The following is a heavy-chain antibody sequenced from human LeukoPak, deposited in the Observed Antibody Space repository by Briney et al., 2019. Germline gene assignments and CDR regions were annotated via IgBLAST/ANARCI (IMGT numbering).Heavy chain of an antibody. Sequence: ASVKVSCKPSGYSLTGYYIHWVRHAPGQGLEWLGWINPNSGGTDYAQKFQDRVTMTRDTSISTAYMELSSLRSDDTAVYYCARDGGRGWNFDYWGQGALVTVSS. CDR2: INPNSGGT. CDR1: GYSLTGYY. V-gene: IGHV1-2*02. D-gene: IGHD6-19*01. CDR3: ARDGGRGWNFDY. J-gene: IGHJ4*02.